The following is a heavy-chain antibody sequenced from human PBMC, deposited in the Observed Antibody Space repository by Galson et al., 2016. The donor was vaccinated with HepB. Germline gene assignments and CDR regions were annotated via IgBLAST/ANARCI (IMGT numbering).Heavy chain of an antibody. CDR3: AREGWELRGAFDI. J-gene: IGHJ3*02. Sequence: SLRLSCAASGFSFSNSGMSWVRQAPGRGLEWVSGITRSGDATHYADFVKGRFTISRDNSKNTLYLQMNSLRAEDTAVYYCAREGWELRGAFDIWGQGTMVSVSS. V-gene: IGHV3-23*01. CDR2: ITRSGDAT. CDR1: GFSFSNSG. D-gene: IGHD1-26*01.